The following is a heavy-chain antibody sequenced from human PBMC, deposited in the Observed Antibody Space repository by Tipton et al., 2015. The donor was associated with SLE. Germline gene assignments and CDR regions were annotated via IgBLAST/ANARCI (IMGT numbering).Heavy chain of an antibody. V-gene: IGHV4-39*02. J-gene: IGHJ3*01. CDR3: VRERKYVVRFRELVAPDL. CDR2: VYYSGGI. CDR1: GGSLTRSRYY. D-gene: IGHD1-26*01. Sequence: GLVKPSETLSLTCTVSGGSLTRSRYYWGWIRQPPGKGLEWIGNVYYSGGIYYNPSLESRVTMSVDTSKNQFSLKLSSVTAADTAMYYCVRERKYVVRFRELVAPDLWGQGTAITVSS.